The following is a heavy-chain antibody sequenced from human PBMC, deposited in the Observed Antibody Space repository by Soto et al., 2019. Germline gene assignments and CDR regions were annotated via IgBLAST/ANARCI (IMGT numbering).Heavy chain of an antibody. J-gene: IGHJ6*02. D-gene: IGHD2-2*01. CDR1: GGSVSSGSYY. Sequence: QVQLQESGPGLVKPSETLSLTCTVSGGSVSSGSYYWSWIRQPPGKGLEWIGYIYYSGSTNYNPSLKDRVHISVDTSKNQFSLKLSSVTAADTAVYYCARYCSSTSCYLYFNGMDVWGQGTTVTVSS. CDR2: IYYSGST. CDR3: ARYCSSTSCYLYFNGMDV. V-gene: IGHV4-61*01.